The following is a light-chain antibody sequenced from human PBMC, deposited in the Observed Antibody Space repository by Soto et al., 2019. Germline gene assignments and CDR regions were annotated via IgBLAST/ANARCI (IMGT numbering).Light chain of an antibody. V-gene: IGKV1-39*01. CDR1: QTISNF. Sequence: DIHMTPAPTTLCASVGYIVAISSPARQTISNFLHWYQGKPGKPPKLLIYSSSTLQSGVPSRFSASGSGTDFTLTITGLQPEDFPSYWCQQSYNLPRTFGPGTKVDI. J-gene: IGKJ1*01. CDR2: SSS. CDR3: QQSYNLPRT.